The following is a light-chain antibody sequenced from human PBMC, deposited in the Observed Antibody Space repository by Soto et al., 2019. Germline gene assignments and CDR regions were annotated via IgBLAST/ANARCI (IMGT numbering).Light chain of an antibody. CDR2: DVS. J-gene: IGLJ2*01. Sequence: QSALTQPASVSGSPGQSFTISCIGISSTYNLISWYQHHPGKAPKLMIYDVSKRPSDVSNRFSGSKSGNTASLTISGLQADDEADYYCCSYAGLSTLVFGGGTKLTVL. CDR1: SSTYNL. V-gene: IGLV2-23*02. CDR3: CSYAGLSTLV.